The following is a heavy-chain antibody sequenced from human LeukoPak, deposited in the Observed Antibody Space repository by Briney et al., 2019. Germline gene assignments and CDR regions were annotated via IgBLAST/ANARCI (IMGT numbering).Heavy chain of an antibody. V-gene: IGHV3-21*01. CDR1: GFTFSSYS. J-gene: IGHJ4*02. CDR2: ISSSRSYI. D-gene: IGHD3-22*01. CDR3: AREHSGGGNYYDSSGYYQSFDY. Sequence: PGGSLRLSCAPSGFTFSSYSMNWVRQAPGKGLEWVSYISSSRSYIYYADSVKGRFTISRDNAKNSLYLQMSSLRVEDTAVYYCAREHSGGGNYYDSSGYYQSFDYWGQGTPVTVSS.